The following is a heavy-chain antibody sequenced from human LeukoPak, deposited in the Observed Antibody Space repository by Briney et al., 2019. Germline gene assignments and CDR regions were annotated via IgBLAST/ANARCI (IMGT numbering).Heavy chain of an antibody. Sequence: SETLSLTCTVSGGSISSYYWSWIRQPPGKGLEWIGYIYYSGSTNYNPSLKSRVTISVDTSKNQFSLKLSSVTAADTAVYYCARTDPDIAMDWGQGTLVTVSS. CDR3: ARTDPDIAMD. D-gene: IGHD5-18*01. CDR1: GGSISSYY. J-gene: IGHJ4*02. V-gene: IGHV4-59*01. CDR2: IYYSGST.